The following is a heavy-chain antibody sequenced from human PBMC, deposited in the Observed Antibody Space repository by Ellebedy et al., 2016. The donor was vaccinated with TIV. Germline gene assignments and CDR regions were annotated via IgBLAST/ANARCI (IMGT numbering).Heavy chain of an antibody. CDR3: AREAADCSSTSCRYSSSQLVDY. J-gene: IGHJ4*02. CDR2: ISAYNGNT. CDR1: GYTFTSYG. Sequence: AASVKVSCKASGYTFTSYGISWVRQAPGQGLEWMGWISAYNGNTNYAQKLQGRVTMTTDTYTSTAYMELRSLRSDDTAVYYCAREAADCSSTSCRYSSSQLVDYWGQGTLVTVSS. V-gene: IGHV1-18*01. D-gene: IGHD2-2*01.